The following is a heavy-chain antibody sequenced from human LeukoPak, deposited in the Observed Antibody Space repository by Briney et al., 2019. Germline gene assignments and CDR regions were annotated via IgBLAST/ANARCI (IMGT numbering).Heavy chain of an antibody. CDR3: ARGVDYHYYYYMDF. CDR1: GFPFINYW. Sequence: GSLRLSFSASGFPFINYWLTWVRQAPGKGLEWVATIKQDGSEKHYVDSVKGRSTISRDNAKRSLYLQMNSLRAEDTAVFYCARGVDYHYYYYMDFWGKGTTVTVSS. J-gene: IGHJ6*03. CDR2: IKQDGSEK. V-gene: IGHV3-7*01.